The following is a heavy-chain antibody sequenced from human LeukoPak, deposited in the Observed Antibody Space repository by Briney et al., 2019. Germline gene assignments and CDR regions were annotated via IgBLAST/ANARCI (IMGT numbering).Heavy chain of an antibody. CDR1: GFTFSSYD. Sequence: GGSLRLSCAASGFTFSSYDRSWVRQAPGKGLEWVSAINGGGSTTYYADSVKGRVTISRDYSKNTLYLQMNGLRAEDTALYYCAKLVSGWYDDWGQGALATVSS. CDR3: AKLVSGWYDD. V-gene: IGHV3-23*01. J-gene: IGHJ5*02. D-gene: IGHD6-19*01. CDR2: INGGGSTT.